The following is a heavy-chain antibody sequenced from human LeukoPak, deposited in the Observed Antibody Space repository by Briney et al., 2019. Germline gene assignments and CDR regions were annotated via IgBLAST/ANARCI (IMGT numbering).Heavy chain of an antibody. Sequence: SETLSLTCTVSGGSTSSYYWSWIRQPAGKGLEWIGRIYTSGSTNYNPSLKSRVTMSVDTSKNQFSLKLSSVTAADTAVYYCARDPTYYYGSGSYYNPWGQGTLVTVSS. J-gene: IGHJ5*02. CDR3: ARDPTYYYGSGSYYNP. D-gene: IGHD3-10*01. CDR1: GGSTSSYY. CDR2: IYTSGST. V-gene: IGHV4-4*07.